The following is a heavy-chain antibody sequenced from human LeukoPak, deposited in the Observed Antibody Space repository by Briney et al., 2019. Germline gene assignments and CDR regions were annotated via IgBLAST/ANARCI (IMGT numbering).Heavy chain of an antibody. CDR1: GGTFTSYA. Sequence: GASVKVSCKTSGGTFTSYAITWVSQAPGQGFEWMGKIIPISGTTNYAQKFQGRVTFTADESTSTAYMELSSLRSEETALCYCARKLRLRRNSFDLWGQGTLVTVSS. D-gene: IGHD3-16*01. J-gene: IGHJ5*02. V-gene: IGHV1-69*15. CDR2: IIPISGTT. CDR3: ARKLRLRRNSFDL.